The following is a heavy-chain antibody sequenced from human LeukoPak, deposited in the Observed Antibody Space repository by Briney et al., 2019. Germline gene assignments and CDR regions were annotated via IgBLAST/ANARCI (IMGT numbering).Heavy chain of an antibody. J-gene: IGHJ2*01. CDR3: ARSPVLRFLEWLGRYFDL. V-gene: IGHV4-34*01. Sequence: PSETLSLTCAVYGGSFSGYYWSWIRQPPGKGLEWIGEINHSGSTNYNPSLKSRVTISVDTSKNQFSLKLSSVTAADTAVYYCARSPVLRFLEWLGRYFDLWGRGTLVTVSS. D-gene: IGHD3-3*01. CDR2: INHSGST. CDR1: GGSFSGYY.